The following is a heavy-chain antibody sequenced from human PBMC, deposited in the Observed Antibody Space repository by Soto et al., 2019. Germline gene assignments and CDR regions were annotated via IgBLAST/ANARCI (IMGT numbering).Heavy chain of an antibody. CDR1: GGSFSGYY. J-gene: IGHJ4*02. Sequence: SETLSLTCAVYGGSFSGYYWSWIRQPPGKGLGWIREINHSGSTNYNPSTKSRVTISVDTSKNQFSLKLSSVTAADTVVYYCARGPIVVVRGRKYYFDYWGQGTLVTVSS. CDR2: INHSGST. CDR3: ARGPIVVVRGRKYYFDY. V-gene: IGHV4-34*01. D-gene: IGHD2-2*01.